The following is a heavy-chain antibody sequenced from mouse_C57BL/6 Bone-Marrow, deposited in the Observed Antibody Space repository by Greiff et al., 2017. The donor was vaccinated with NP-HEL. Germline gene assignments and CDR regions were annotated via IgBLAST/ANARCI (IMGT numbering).Heavy chain of an antibody. V-gene: IGHV2-5*01. Sequence: QVQLQQSGPGLVQPSQSLSITCTVSGFSLTSYGVHWVRQSPGKGLEWLGVIWRGGSTDYNAAFMSRLSITKDNSKSQVFFKMNSLQADDTAIYYCAKISPHYYVSSYGYFDVWGTGTTVTVSS. CDR1: GFSLTSYG. CDR2: IWRGGST. J-gene: IGHJ1*03. D-gene: IGHD1-1*01. CDR3: AKISPHYYVSSYGYFDV.